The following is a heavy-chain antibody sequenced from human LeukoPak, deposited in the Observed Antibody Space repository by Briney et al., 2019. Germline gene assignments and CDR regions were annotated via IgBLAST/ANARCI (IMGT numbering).Heavy chain of an antibody. V-gene: IGHV4-39*07. D-gene: IGHD6-6*01. CDR2: MSYSGST. CDR1: GGSISSSSYY. CDR3: AREVKKTEYSRSFAERVLGSRERARGTYWFDP. Sequence: PSETLSLTCTVSGGSISSSSYYCGWLRQPPGKGLEWIGSMSYSGSTYYNPSLKSRVTISVDTSKNQFSLKLSSVTAADTAVYYCAREVKKTEYSRSFAERVLGSRERARGTYWFDPWGQGTLVTVSS. J-gene: IGHJ5*02.